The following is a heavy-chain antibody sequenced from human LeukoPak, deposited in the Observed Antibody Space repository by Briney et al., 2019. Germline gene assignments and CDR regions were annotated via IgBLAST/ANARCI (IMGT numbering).Heavy chain of an antibody. D-gene: IGHD4-17*01. J-gene: IGHJ4*02. V-gene: IGHV4-34*01. CDR2: INHSGST. Sequence: PSETLSLTCAVSGGSFSGYYRSWIRQPPGKGLEWIGEINHSGSTNYNPSLKSRVTISVDTSKNQFSLKLSSVTAADTAVYYCARGSTVTYFDYWGQGTLVTVSS. CDR3: ARGSTVTYFDY. CDR1: GGSFSGYY.